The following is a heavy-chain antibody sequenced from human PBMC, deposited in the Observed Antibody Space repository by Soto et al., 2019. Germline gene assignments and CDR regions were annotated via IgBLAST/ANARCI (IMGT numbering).Heavy chain of an antibody. CDR2: IYTSGST. J-gene: IGHJ5*02. CDR1: GGSISSYY. CDR3: ARGARGVTNWFDP. D-gene: IGHD1-26*01. Sequence: ETLSPTCPVSGGSISSYYWSWIRQPAGKGLEWIGRIYTSGSTNYNPSLKSRVTMSVDTSKNQFSLNLSSVTAADTAVYYCARGARGVTNWFDPWGQGTLVTVYS. V-gene: IGHV4-4*07.